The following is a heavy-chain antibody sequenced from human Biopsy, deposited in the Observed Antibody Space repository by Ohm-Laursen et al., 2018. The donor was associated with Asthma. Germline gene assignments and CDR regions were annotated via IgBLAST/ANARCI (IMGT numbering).Heavy chain of an antibody. D-gene: IGHD3-22*01. CDR1: GFVFSQCG. CDR3: ARQSGQDYGDSSGFDI. Sequence: SLKLSCTASGFVFSQCGMHWVRQGPGKGLEWVALVSSDGHNKYYEDSVKGRFTISRDNSRNRLYLQINRLTVEDSAVYFCARQSGQDYGDSSGFDIWGQGTKVAVSS. CDR2: VSSDGHNK. J-gene: IGHJ3*02. V-gene: IGHV3-30*03.